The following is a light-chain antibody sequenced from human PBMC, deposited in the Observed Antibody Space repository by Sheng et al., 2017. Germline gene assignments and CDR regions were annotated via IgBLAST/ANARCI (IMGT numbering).Light chain of an antibody. J-gene: IGLJ1*01. CDR1: SRDVGGYNY. V-gene: IGLV2-14*03. CDR3: SSFTSDSTYI. CDR2: DVV. Sequence: QSALTQPASVSGSPGQSITISCTGTSRDVGGYNYVSWYQQHPGXAPKLIIYDVVHRPAGVSNRFSVSKSGNTAALTISGLLAEDEADYYCSSFTSDSTYIFGGGTRVTV.